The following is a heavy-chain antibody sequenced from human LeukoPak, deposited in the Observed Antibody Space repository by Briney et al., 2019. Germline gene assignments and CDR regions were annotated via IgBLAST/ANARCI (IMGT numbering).Heavy chain of an antibody. Sequence: SGPALVKPTQTLTPTCTFSGFSLSTSGMSVSWVRQPPGKALEWLARIDWDDDKYYSTSLKSRLTISKDTSKNRVVLTMTNMDPVDTATFYCARILVGAYYFDYWGQGALVTVSS. D-gene: IGHD1-26*01. V-gene: IGHV2-70*11. J-gene: IGHJ4*02. CDR2: IDWDDDK. CDR1: GFSLSTSGMS. CDR3: ARILVGAYYFDY.